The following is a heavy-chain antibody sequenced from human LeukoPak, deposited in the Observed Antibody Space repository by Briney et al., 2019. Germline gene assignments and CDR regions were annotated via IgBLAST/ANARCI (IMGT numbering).Heavy chain of an antibody. Sequence: GGSLRLSCAASGFSFSSYWMHWVRQAPGKGLAWVSRIKSDGSSTSYADSVKGRFTISRDNAKNTLYLQMNRLRAEDTAVYYCARAPGGSWFDPWGQGTLVTVSS. J-gene: IGHJ5*02. CDR2: IKSDGSST. CDR1: GFSFSSYW. V-gene: IGHV3-74*01. CDR3: ARAPGGSWFDP. D-gene: IGHD3-10*01.